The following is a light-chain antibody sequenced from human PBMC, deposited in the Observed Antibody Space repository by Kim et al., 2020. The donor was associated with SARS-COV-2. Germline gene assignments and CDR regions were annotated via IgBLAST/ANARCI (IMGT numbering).Light chain of an antibody. V-gene: IGLV3-1*01. Sequence: VSPGQTASRTCSGDKLGDKYACWYQQKPGQSPVLVIYQDSKRPSGIPERFSGSNSGNTATLTISGTQAMDEADYYCQAWDSSTVVFGGGTQLTVL. CDR2: QDS. CDR1: KLGDKY. J-gene: IGLJ2*01. CDR3: QAWDSSTVV.